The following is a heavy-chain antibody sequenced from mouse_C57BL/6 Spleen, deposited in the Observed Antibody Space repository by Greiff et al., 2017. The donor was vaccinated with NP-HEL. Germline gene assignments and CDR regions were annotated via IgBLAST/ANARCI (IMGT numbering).Heavy chain of an antibody. CDR2: IYPGSGST. CDR1: GYTFTSYW. CDR3: ARGGVTTVEFAY. Sequence: QVQLQQPGAELVKPGASVKMSCKASGYTFTSYWITWVKQRPGQGLAWIGDIYPGSGSTNYNEKFKSKATLTVDTSSSTAYMQLSSLTSEDSAVYYCARGGVTTVEFAYWGQGTLVTVSA. V-gene: IGHV1-55*01. D-gene: IGHD1-1*01. J-gene: IGHJ3*01.